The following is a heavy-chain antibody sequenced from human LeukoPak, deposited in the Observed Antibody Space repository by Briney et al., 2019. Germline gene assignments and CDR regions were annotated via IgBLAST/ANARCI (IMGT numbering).Heavy chain of an antibody. Sequence: ASVKVSCKASGYTFTNYAMNWVRQAPGQGLEWMGWINTNTGNPTYAQGFTGRFVFSLDTSISTAYLQINSLKAEDTAVYCCARGTGDRGSAYWGQGTLVTVSS. D-gene: IGHD7-27*01. V-gene: IGHV7-4-1*02. CDR3: ARGTGDRGSAY. CDR1: GYTFTNYA. J-gene: IGHJ4*02. CDR2: INTNTGNP.